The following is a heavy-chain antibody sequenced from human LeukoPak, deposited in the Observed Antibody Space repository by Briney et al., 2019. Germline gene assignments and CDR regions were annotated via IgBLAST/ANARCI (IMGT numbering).Heavy chain of an antibody. J-gene: IGHJ4*02. Sequence: SSETLSLTCTVSGGSISSSSYYWGWIRQPPGKGLEWIASIFYSGSTYYNPSLKSRVTISVDTSKNQFSLKLSSVTAADTAVYYCARGIDYWGQGTLVTVSS. CDR3: ARGIDY. CDR2: IFYSGST. V-gene: IGHV4-39*01. CDR1: GGSISSSSYY.